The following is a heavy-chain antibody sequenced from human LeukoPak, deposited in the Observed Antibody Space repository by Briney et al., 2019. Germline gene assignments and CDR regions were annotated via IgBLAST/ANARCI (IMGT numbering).Heavy chain of an antibody. CDR1: GFSFSDYY. D-gene: IGHD4-17*01. J-gene: IGHJ4*02. V-gene: IGHV3-11*06. Sequence: GGSLRLSCAASGFSFSDYYMSWIRQAPGKGLEWVSYISTGSTYTNYTDSVKGRFTISRDNAKNSLYLQMNSLRDEDTAVYYCARVPATVKADYWGQGTLVTVSS. CDR2: ISTGSTYT. CDR3: ARVPATVKADY.